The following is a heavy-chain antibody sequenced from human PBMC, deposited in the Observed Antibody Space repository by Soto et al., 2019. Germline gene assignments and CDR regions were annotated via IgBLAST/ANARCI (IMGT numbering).Heavy chain of an antibody. CDR2: INWKSDI. D-gene: IGHD1-26*01. Sequence: GGSLRLSCAVSGFTFDDNALHWVRQAPEKGLEWVSGINWKSDIGYADSVKGRFTISRDNAKNSLYLQMNSLRAEDTAVYYCARPKTTRSYWFDPWGQGTLVTVSS. CDR1: GFTFDDNA. J-gene: IGHJ5*02. V-gene: IGHV3-9*01. CDR3: ARPKTTRSYWFDP.